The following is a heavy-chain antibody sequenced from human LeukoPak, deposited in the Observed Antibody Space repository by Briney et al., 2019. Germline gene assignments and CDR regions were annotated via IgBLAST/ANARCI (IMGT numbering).Heavy chain of an antibody. J-gene: IGHJ6*02. V-gene: IGHV4-34*01. D-gene: IGHD2-2*01. Sequence: SETLSHTCAVYGGSFSGYCWSWIRQPPGKGLEWIGEINHSGSTNYNPSLKSRVTISVDTSKNQFSLKLSSVTAADTAVYYCARGRSTVPLYYYYGMDVWGQGTTVTVSS. CDR1: GGSFSGYC. CDR3: ARGRSTVPLYYYYGMDV. CDR2: INHSGST.